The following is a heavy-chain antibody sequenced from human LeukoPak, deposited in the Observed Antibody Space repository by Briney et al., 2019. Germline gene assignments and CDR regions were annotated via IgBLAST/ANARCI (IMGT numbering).Heavy chain of an antibody. J-gene: IGHJ5*02. D-gene: IGHD3-22*01. CDR3: ARAAEYYYDSSGYYFVGP. V-gene: IGHV3-11*04. Sequence: GGSLRLSCAASGFTFSDYYMSWIRQAPGKGLEWVSYISSSGSTIYYADSVKGRFTISRDNAKNSLYLQMNSLRAEDTAVYYCARAAEYYYDSSGYYFVGPWGQGTLVTVSS. CDR1: GFTFSDYY. CDR2: ISSSGSTI.